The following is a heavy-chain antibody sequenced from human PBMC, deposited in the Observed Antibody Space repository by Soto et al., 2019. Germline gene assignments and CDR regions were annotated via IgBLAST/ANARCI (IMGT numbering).Heavy chain of an antibody. CDR3: ARRTKSLYSSGAPYYFAY. CDR1: GGSFSGYY. J-gene: IGHJ4*02. V-gene: IGHV4-34*01. Sequence: NPSETLSLTCAVYGGSFSGYYWSWIRQPPGKGLEWIGEINHSGSTNYNPSLKSRVTISVDTSKNQVSLKLSSVTAADTAVYYCARRTKSLYSSGAPYYFAYWGQGTLVTVSS. D-gene: IGHD6-19*01. CDR2: INHSGST.